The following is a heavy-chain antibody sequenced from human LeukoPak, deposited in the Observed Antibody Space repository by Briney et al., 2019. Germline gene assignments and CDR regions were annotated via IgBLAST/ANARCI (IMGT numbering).Heavy chain of an antibody. CDR2: INHSGST. CDR1: GGSFSGYY. CDR3: AGGRRYYDSSGPSVAFDI. J-gene: IGHJ3*02. Sequence: SETLSLTCAVYGGSFSGYYWSWIRQPPGKGLEWIGEINHSGSTNYNPSLKSRVTISVDTSKNQFSLKLSSVTAADTAVYYCAGGRRYYDSSGPSVAFDIWGQGTMVTVSS. D-gene: IGHD3-22*01. V-gene: IGHV4-34*01.